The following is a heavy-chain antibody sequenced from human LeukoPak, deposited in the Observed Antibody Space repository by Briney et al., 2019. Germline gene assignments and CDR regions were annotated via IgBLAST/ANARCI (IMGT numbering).Heavy chain of an antibody. V-gene: IGHV1-46*01. Sequence: ASVKVSCKTSGYTFTNYYMHWVRRAPGQGLEWMGKINPSGGSTGYPQKFQGRVTMTRDTSTSTVYMELSSLRSEDTAIYYCARGYCSGGGCSVLDAFDGWGQGTMVTVSS. D-gene: IGHD2-15*01. CDR1: GYTFTNYY. CDR3: ARGYCSGGGCSVLDAFDG. CDR2: INPSGGST. J-gene: IGHJ3*01.